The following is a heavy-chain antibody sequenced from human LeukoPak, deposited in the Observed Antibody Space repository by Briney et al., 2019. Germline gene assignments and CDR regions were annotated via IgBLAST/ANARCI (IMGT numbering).Heavy chain of an antibody. CDR2: ISAYNGNT. CDR3: ATPGDYYDSSGYYYFQH. V-gene: IGHV1-18*01. Sequence: ASVKVPCKASGYTFTSYGISWVRQAPGQGLEWMGWISAYNGNTNYAQKLQGRVTMTTDTSTSTAYMELRSLRSDDTAVYYCATPGDYYDSSGYYYFQHWGQGTLVTVSS. D-gene: IGHD3-22*01. CDR1: GYTFTSYG. J-gene: IGHJ1*01.